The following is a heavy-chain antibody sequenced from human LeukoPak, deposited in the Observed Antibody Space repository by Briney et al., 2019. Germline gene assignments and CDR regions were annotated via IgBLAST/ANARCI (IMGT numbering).Heavy chain of an antibody. CDR3: AKGRWGLTINNFDI. Sequence: GGSLRLSCEASGFTFSSYAMGWVRQAPGKGLEWVSVTSESGGSTHYADSVKGRFTIYRDNSKNTLYLQMNSLGGEDTAVYYCAKGRWGLTINNFDIWGQGRMVTVSS. V-gene: IGHV3-23*01. D-gene: IGHD3-9*01. CDR2: TSESGGST. CDR1: GFTFSSYA. J-gene: IGHJ3*02.